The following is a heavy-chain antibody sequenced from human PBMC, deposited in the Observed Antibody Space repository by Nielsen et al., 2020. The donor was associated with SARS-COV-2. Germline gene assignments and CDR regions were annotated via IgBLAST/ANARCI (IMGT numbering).Heavy chain of an antibody. V-gene: IGHV1-2*02. Sequence: ASVKVSCKASGYTFTGYYMHWVRQAPGQGLEWMGWINPNSGGTNYAQKFQGRVTMTRDTSISTAYMELSRLRSDDTAVYYCASPSRRGEMLYYYGMDVWGQGTTVTVSS. CDR2: INPNSGGT. D-gene: IGHD3-16*01. CDR1: GYTFTGYY. J-gene: IGHJ6*02. CDR3: ASPSRRGEMLYYYGMDV.